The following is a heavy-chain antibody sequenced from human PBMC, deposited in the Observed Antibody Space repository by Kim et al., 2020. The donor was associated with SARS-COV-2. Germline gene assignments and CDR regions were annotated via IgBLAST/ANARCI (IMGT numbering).Heavy chain of an antibody. CDR2: T. Sequence: TYYNPSLKSRVTISVDKSKNQFSLNLNSVIAADTAVYSCARVLAATAIDYWGQGTLVTVSS. V-gene: IGHV4-30-2*04. D-gene: IGHD2-15*01. J-gene: IGHJ4*02. CDR3: ARVLAATAIDY.